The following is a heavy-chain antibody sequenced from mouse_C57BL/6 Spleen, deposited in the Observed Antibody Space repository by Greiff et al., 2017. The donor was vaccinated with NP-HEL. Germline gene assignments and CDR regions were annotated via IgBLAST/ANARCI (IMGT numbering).Heavy chain of an antibody. CDR1: GYTFTGYW. CDR2: ILPGSGST. CDR3: ARGIYYGYVYFDY. D-gene: IGHD2-2*01. V-gene: IGHV1-9*01. J-gene: IGHJ2*01. Sequence: VQLQQSGAELMKPGASVKLSCKATGYTFTGYWIEWVKQRPGHGLEWIGEILPGSGSTNYNDKFKGKATFTADTSSNTAYMQLSSLTTEDSASDYCARGIYYGYVYFDYWGKGTTLTVSS.